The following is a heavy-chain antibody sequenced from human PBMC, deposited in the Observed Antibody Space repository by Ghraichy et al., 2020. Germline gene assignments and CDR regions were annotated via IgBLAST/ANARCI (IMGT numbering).Heavy chain of an antibody. D-gene: IGHD1-26*01. V-gene: IGHV4-34*01. CDR2: INHSGST. CDR3: ARGRGDY. CDR1: GGSFSGYY. J-gene: IGHJ4*02. Sequence: ETLSLTCAVYGGSFSGYYWSWIRQPPGKGLEWIGEINHSGSTNYNPSLKSRVTISVDTSKNQFSLKLSSVTAADTAVYYCARGRGDYWGQGTLVTVSS.